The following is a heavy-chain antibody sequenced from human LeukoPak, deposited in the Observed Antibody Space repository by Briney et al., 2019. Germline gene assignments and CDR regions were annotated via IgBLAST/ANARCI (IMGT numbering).Heavy chain of an antibody. CDR1: GYSFTSYW. D-gene: IGHD5-12*01. CDR2: IYPDDSDT. CDR3: ARQEQDIANYYYDGMDG. V-gene: IGHV5-51*01. Sequence: GESLKISCQGSGYSFTSYWIDWVRQIPGKGLEWMGIIYPDDSDTRYSPSFQGQVTISDDKSISTAYLQWSSLKASDTAMYYCARQEQDIANYYYDGMDGWGQGTTVTVSS. J-gene: IGHJ6*02.